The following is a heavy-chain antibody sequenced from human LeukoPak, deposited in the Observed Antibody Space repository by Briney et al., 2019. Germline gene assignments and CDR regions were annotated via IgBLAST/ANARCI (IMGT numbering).Heavy chain of an antibody. CDR2: INPNSGGT. CDR1: GYTFTSYG. D-gene: IGHD6-6*01. V-gene: IGHV1-2*02. CDR3: ARDRGTVAARDRRWFDP. J-gene: IGHJ5*02. Sequence: ASVKVSCKASGYTFTSYGISWVRQAPGQGLEWMGWINPNSGGTNYAQKFQGRVTMTRDTSISTAYMELSRLRSDDTAVYYCARDRGTVAARDRRWFDPWGQGTLVTVSS.